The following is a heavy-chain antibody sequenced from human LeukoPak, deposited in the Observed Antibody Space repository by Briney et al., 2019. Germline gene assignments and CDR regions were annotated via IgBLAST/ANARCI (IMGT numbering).Heavy chain of an antibody. CDR1: NYSISNCLY. CDR3: ARGTYGYYMDV. D-gene: IGHD4-17*01. J-gene: IGHJ6*03. V-gene: IGHV4-38-2*02. CDR2: IYRSGST. Sequence: SETLSLTCSGSNYSISNCLYWGWLRQPPGKGLEWIGSIYRSGSTFYNPSLESRVTISLDTSKNQFSLKLSSVTAADTAVYFCARGTYGYYMDVWGKGTTVTVSS.